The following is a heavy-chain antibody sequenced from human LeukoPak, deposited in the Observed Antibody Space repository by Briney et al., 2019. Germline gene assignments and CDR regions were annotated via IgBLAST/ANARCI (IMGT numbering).Heavy chain of an antibody. J-gene: IGHJ5*02. V-gene: IGHV4-31*03. Sequence: SETLSLTCTVSGGSISSGGYYWSWIRQHPGKGLEWIGYIYYSGSTYYNPSLKSRVTISVDTSKNQFSLKLSSVTAADTAVHYCARDLPLNYYDSSGLNPWGQGTLVTVSS. CDR1: GGSISSGGYY. CDR2: IYYSGST. D-gene: IGHD3-22*01. CDR3: ARDLPLNYYDSSGLNP.